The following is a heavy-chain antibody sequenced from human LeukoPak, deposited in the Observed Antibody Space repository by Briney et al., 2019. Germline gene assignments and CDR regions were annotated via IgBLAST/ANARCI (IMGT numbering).Heavy chain of an antibody. V-gene: IGHV3-7*01. CDR1: GFTFSSYW. CDR3: ARDQGAVAPDY. CDR2: IKQDGSEK. D-gene: IGHD6-19*01. Sequence: PGGSLRLSCAASGFTFSSYWMSWVRQAPGKGLEWVANIKQDGSEKYYVDSVKGRFTISRDNAKDSLYLQMNSLRAEDTAVYYCARDQGAVAPDYWGQGTLVTVSS. J-gene: IGHJ4*02.